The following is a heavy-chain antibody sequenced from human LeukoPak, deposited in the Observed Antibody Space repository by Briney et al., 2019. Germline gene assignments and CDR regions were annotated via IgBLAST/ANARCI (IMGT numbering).Heavy chain of an antibody. D-gene: IGHD6-13*01. Sequence: GGSLRLSCAASGFTVSSNYMSWVRQAPGKGLEWVSVIYSGGNTYYADSVKGRFTISRDNSNNTLYLQMNSLRAEDTAVYYCARDFFRSSLDYWGQGTLVTVSS. CDR2: IYSGGNT. V-gene: IGHV3-66*02. J-gene: IGHJ4*02. CDR3: ARDFFRSSLDY. CDR1: GFTVSSNY.